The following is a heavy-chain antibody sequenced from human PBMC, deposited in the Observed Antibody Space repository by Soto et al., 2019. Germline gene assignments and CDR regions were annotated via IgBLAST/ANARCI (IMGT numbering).Heavy chain of an antibody. CDR2: ISYDGSNK. CDR1: GFTFSSYG. Sequence: GGSLRLSCAASGFTFSSYGMHWVRQAPGKGLEWVAVISYDGSNKYYADSVKGRFTISRDNPKNTLYLQMNSLRAEDTAVYYCAKELTQDLWFGPKGPNGYWGQGTLVTVSS. V-gene: IGHV3-30*18. D-gene: IGHD3-10*01. J-gene: IGHJ4*02. CDR3: AKELTQDLWFGPKGPNGY.